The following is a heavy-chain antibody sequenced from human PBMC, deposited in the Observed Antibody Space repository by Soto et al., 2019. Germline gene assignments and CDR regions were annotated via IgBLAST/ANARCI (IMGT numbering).Heavy chain of an antibody. CDR1: GFTFSSYS. CDR2: ISSSSSTI. J-gene: IGHJ3*02. D-gene: IGHD2-2*01. Sequence: GALRLSCAASGFTFSSYSMNWVRQAPGKGLEWVSYISSSSSTIYYVDSVKGRFTISRDNAKNSLYLQMNSLRAEDTAVYYCARIGGSCSSTSRPAGDAFDIWGQAPMVTVSS. V-gene: IGHV3-48*01. CDR3: ARIGGSCSSTSRPAGDAFDI.